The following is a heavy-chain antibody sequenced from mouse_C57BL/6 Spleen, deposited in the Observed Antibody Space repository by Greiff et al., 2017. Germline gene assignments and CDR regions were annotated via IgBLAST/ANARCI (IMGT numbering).Heavy chain of an antibody. V-gene: IGHV1-55*01. CDR2: IYPGSGST. J-gene: IGHJ3*01. Sequence: QVQLQQPGAELVKPGASVKMSCKASGYTFTSYWITWVKQRPGQGLEWIGDIYPGSGSTNYNEKFKSKATLTVDTSSSTAYMQLSSLTSEDSAVYYCARMGGSSYGFAYWGQGTLVTVSA. D-gene: IGHD1-1*01. CDR3: ARMGGSSYGFAY. CDR1: GYTFTSYW.